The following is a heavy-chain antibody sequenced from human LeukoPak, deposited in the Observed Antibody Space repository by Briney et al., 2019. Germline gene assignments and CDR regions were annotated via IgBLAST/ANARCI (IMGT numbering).Heavy chain of an antibody. CDR3: SKTTLDGYFDY. Sequence: GGSLRLSCEASGFTFSSYAMSWVRQAPGKGLEWVSAISGSGGSTYYADSVKGRFTITRDNSKNTLYLQMNSLRAEDTAVYYCSKTTLDGYFDYWGQGTLVTVSS. V-gene: IGHV3-23*01. D-gene: IGHD1-1*01. CDR1: GFTFSSYA. J-gene: IGHJ4*02. CDR2: ISGSGGST.